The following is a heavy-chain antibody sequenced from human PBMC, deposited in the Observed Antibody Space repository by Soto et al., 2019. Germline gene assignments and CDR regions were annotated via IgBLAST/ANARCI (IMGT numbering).Heavy chain of an antibody. D-gene: IGHD6-13*01. CDR2: IGAGGGST. CDR3: AKDAYSSTWFAFDY. Sequence: EVQLLESGGGLVQPGGSLRLSCAASGFTFSSYAMSWVRQAPGKGLEWVSAIGAGGGSTNYADSVKGRFTISRDNSKNTLYLQMNSLRAEDTAVYYCAKDAYSSTWFAFDYWGQGTLVTVSS. J-gene: IGHJ4*02. V-gene: IGHV3-23*01. CDR1: GFTFSSYA.